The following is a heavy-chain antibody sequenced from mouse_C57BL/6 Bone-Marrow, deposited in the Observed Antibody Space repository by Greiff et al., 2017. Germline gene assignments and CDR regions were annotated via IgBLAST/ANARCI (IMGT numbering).Heavy chain of an antibody. V-gene: IGHV14-3*01. J-gene: IGHJ4*01. D-gene: IGHD1-1*01. CDR3: ARGHFYYGRGYAMDY. CDR1: GFNIKNTY. CDR2: IDPANGNT. Sequence: EVQVVESVAELVRPGASVKLSCTASGFNIKNTYMHWVKQRPEQGLEWIGRIDPANGNTKYAPKFQGKATITADTSSNTAYLQLSSLTSEDTAIYYCARGHFYYGRGYAMDYWGQGTSVTVSS.